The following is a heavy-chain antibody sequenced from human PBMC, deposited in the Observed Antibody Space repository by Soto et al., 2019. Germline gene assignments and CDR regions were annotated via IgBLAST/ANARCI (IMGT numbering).Heavy chain of an antibody. CDR2: IIPIIGTT. CDR3: ASSYGTSWYGDY. CDR1: VGTLNSYP. D-gene: IGHD6-13*01. Sequence: ASVKVSCKASVGTLNSYPITWVRQAPGQGLEWMGGIIPIIGTTNYAQKFQGRVTITADESTTTAYMELSSLGFEDTAVYYCASSYGTSWYGDYWGQGTLVTVSS. J-gene: IGHJ4*02. V-gene: IGHV1-69*13.